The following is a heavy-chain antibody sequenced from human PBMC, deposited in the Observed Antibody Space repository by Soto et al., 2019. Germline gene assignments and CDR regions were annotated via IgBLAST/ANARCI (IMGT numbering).Heavy chain of an antibody. CDR1: GFTFSDYY. CDR3: ARGSGSYYPSDY. J-gene: IGHJ4*02. V-gene: IGHV3-11*06. D-gene: IGHD1-26*01. CDR2: ISSSSSYT. Sequence: GGSLRLSCAASGFTFSDYYMSWIRQAPGKGLEWVSYISSSSSYTNYADSVKGRFTISRDNAKNSLYLQMNSLRAEDTAVYYCARGSGSYYPSDYWGQGTLVTVSS.